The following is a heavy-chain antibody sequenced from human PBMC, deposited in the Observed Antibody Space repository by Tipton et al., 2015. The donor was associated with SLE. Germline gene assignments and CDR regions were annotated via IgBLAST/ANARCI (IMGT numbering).Heavy chain of an antibody. CDR2: IYYSGST. Sequence: TLSLTCTVSGGSISSYYWSWIRQLPGKGLEWIGYIYYSGSTNYNPSLKNRVTISVDTSKNQFSLKVNSVTTADTAVYYCARGGRIAIYGVASDGASGIWGQGTRVTVSS. J-gene: IGHJ3*02. CDR3: ARGGRIAIYGVASDGASGI. CDR1: GGSISSYY. V-gene: IGHV4-59*01. D-gene: IGHD3-3*01.